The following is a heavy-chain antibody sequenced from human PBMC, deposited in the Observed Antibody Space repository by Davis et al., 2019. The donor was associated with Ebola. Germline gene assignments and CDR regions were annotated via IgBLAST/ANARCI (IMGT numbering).Heavy chain of an antibody. CDR3: ARDRSYDYGDYVLYY. CDR2: INHSGST. CDR1: GGSFSGYY. Sequence: SETLSLTCAVYGGSFSGYYWSWIRQPPGKGLEWIGEINHSGSTNYNPSLKSRVTISVDTSKNQFSLKLSSVTAADTAVYYCARDRSYDYGDYVLYYWGQGTLVTVSS. J-gene: IGHJ4*02. V-gene: IGHV4-34*01. D-gene: IGHD4-17*01.